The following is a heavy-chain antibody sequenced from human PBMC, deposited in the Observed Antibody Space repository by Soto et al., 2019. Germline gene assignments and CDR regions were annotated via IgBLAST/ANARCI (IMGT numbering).Heavy chain of an antibody. Sequence: QVQLQESGPGLVKPSETLSLTCAVSGGSITSDNWWSWVRQPPGKGLEWIGEISHRGSTTYNLSLKTRVTRSVDKSKQPFSLNVNSVSAADTAVYYCARDGHSSGWSWGQGTLVIVAS. J-gene: IGHJ5*02. V-gene: IGHV4-4*02. CDR1: GGSITSDNW. D-gene: IGHD6-19*01. CDR2: ISHRGST. CDR3: ARDGHSSGWS.